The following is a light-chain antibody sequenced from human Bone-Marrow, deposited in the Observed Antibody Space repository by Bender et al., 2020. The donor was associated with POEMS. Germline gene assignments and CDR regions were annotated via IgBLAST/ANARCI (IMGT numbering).Light chain of an antibody. V-gene: IGLV1-44*01. CDR2: SSH. CDR1: SSNIGAHA. Sequence: QSVLTQPPSASGTPGQRVTISCSGGSSNIGAHAVNWYQHLPGTAPKLLIYSSHRRPSEVPDRFSGSRAGTSASLAIGGLQSGDEAEYYWAVWEDSLNGWVFGGGTKLDVL. J-gene: IGLJ2*01. CDR3: AVWEDSLNGWV.